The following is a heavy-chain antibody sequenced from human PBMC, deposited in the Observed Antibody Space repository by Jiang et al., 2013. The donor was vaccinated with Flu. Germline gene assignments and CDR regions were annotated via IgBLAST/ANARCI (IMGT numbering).Heavy chain of an antibody. D-gene: IGHD1-14*01. CDR2: INHSGST. J-gene: IGHJ4*02. CDR3: SRDNPTYYFDY. Sequence: LLKPSETLSLTCAVYGGSFSGYYWSWIRQPPGKGLEWIGEINHSGSTNYNPSLKSRVTISVDTSKNQFSLKLSSVTAADTAVYYCSRDNPTYYFDYWGQGTLVTVSS. CDR1: GGSFSGYY. V-gene: IGHV4-34*01.